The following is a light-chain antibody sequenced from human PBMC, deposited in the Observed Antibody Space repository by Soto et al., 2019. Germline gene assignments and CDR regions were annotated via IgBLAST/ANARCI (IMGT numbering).Light chain of an antibody. Sequence: QSALTQPASVSGSPGQSITIACTGTSSDIGGYNFVSWYQQHPGKAPKLLIYDVGNRPSGVSNRFSGSKSGNTASLTISGLQAEDEAHYYCNSYRTVSTYVFGTGPKVTVL. J-gene: IGLJ1*01. V-gene: IGLV2-14*01. CDR3: NSYRTVSTYV. CDR2: DVG. CDR1: SSDIGGYNF.